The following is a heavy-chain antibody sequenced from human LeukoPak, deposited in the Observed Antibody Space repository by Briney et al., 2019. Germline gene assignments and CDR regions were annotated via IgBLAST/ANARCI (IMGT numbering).Heavy chain of an antibody. D-gene: IGHD5-24*01. J-gene: IGHJ3*02. V-gene: IGHV3-66*01. CDR1: EFIVSINY. Sequence: GGSLRLSCAASEFIVSINYMTWVRQAPGKGLEWVSLIYSRGDTKYADSVKGRFTISRDNSKNTLYLQMNSLRAEDTAVYYCAREGRDGYMSAFDIWGQGTMVTVSS. CDR3: AREGRDGYMSAFDI. CDR2: IYSRGDT.